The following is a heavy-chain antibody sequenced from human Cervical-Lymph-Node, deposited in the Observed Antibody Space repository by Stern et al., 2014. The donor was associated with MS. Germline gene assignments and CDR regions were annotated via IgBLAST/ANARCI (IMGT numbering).Heavy chain of an antibody. D-gene: IGHD6-19*01. CDR2: IAWDDEK. Sequence: QVTLKESGPALLRPTETLRLTCTLSGFSLSTTGMRVSWIRQPPGKALEWLARIAWDDEKFYNTSLKTRGTLSKDTSKNHLVLTMTNVDPVDTATYYCARLGAVGGLDFWGQGTLVAVSS. J-gene: IGHJ4*02. CDR3: ARLGAVGGLDF. V-gene: IGHV2-70*04. CDR1: GFSLSTTGMR.